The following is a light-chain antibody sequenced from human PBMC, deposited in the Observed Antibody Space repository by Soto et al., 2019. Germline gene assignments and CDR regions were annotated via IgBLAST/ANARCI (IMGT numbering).Light chain of an antibody. CDR3: QQRSNWRT. CDR1: QSVSSY. CDR2: DAS. J-gene: IGKJ1*01. Sequence: EIVLTQSPATLSLCPGERATLSCRASQSVSSYLAWYQQKPGQAPRLLIYDASNRATGIPARFSGSGSGTDFTLTISSLEPEDFAVYYCQQRSNWRTFGQGTKVDI. V-gene: IGKV3-11*01.